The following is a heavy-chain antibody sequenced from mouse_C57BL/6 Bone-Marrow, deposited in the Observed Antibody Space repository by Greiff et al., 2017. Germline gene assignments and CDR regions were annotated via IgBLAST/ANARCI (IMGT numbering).Heavy chain of an antibody. CDR2: ISYSGST. CDR1: GYSITSDY. Sequence: VQLKESGPGLAKPSQTLSLTCSVTGYSITSDYWNWIRKFPGNKLEYMGYISYSGSTYYNPSLKSRIPITRDTSKNQYYLQLNSVTTEDTATYYCARYSPYYYGSSYTYYFDYWGQGTTLTVSS. V-gene: IGHV3-8*01. D-gene: IGHD1-1*01. CDR3: ARYSPYYYGSSYTYYFDY. J-gene: IGHJ2*01.